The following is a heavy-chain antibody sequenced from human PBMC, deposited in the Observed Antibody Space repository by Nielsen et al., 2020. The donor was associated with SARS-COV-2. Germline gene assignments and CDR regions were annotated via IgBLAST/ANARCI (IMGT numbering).Heavy chain of an antibody. J-gene: IGHJ4*02. D-gene: IGHD3-22*01. CDR3: ARTGGSSGYYRGYFDY. V-gene: IGHV4-61*02. CDR1: GGSISSGSYY. Sequence: SETLSLTCTVSGGSISSGSYYWSWIRQPAGKGLEWIGRIYTSGSTNYNPSLKSRVTISVDTSKNQFSLKLSSVTAADTAVYYCARTGGSSGYYRGYFDYWGQGTLVTVSS. CDR2: IYTSGST.